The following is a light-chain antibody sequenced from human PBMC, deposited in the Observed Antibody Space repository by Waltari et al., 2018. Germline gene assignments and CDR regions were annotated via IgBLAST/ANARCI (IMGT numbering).Light chain of an antibody. CDR1: SGDIGTYNL. CDR2: DAT. CDR3: GSYAGGTSWV. V-gene: IGLV2-23*01. Sequence: QSALTQPASVSGSPGQSITISCTGSSGDIGTYNLVSWYQQPPGNAPRLLIHDATKRPSGISSRFSGSKSGNTASLTISGLQAEDEADYFYGSYAGGTSWVFGGGTQVTVL. J-gene: IGLJ3*02.